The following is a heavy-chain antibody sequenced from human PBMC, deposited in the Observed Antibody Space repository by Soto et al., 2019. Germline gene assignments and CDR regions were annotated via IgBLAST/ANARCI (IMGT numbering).Heavy chain of an antibody. CDR3: ARGYCTTTICDPWFDP. D-gene: IGHD2-2*01. J-gene: IGHJ5*02. Sequence: PGESLKISCTGVGYSFTSYWIGWVRQMPGKGLEWMGIIYPGDSDTRYSPSFQGQVTISADKSITTAYLQWSSLKASDTAMYYCARGYCTTTICDPWFDPWGQGTLV. CDR1: GYSFTSYW. CDR2: IYPGDSDT. V-gene: IGHV5-51*01.